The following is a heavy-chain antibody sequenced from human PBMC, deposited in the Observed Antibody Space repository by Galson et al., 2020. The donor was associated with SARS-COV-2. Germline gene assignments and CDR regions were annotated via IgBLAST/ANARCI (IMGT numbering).Heavy chain of an antibody. CDR2: IYTSGST. D-gene: IGHD2-21*02. CDR3: AREMAYGGGDCYSRFDY. Sequence: SETLSLTCPVSGGSISRDSYYWSWIRQPAGKGLEWIGRIYTSGSTNYNPSLKSRVTISVDTSKNQFSLKLSSVTAADTAVYYCAREMAYGGGDCYSRFDYWGQGTLVTVSS. V-gene: IGHV4-61*02. J-gene: IGHJ4*02. CDR1: GGSISRDSYY.